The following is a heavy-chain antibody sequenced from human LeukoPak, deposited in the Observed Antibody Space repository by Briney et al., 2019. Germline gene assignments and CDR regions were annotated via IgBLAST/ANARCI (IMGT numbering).Heavy chain of an antibody. CDR2: ISYDGSNK. CDR3: ARGNRYGMDV. J-gene: IGHJ6*02. Sequence: PGGSLRLSCSASGFTFSSYSMNWVRQAPGKGLEWVAVISYDGSNKYYVGSVKGRFTTSRDNSKNTLYLQMNSLRAEDTAVYYCARGNRYGMDVWGQGTTVTVSS. CDR1: GFTFSSYS. V-gene: IGHV3-30*03.